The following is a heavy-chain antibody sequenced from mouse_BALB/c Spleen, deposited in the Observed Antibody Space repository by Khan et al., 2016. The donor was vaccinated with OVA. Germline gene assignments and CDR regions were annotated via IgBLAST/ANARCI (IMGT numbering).Heavy chain of an antibody. CDR3: ARVGIIYYCNYAYYFNY. CDR1: GLTFSSYG. J-gene: IGHJ2*01. D-gene: IGHD2-1*01. Sequence: EMELVQSGGGLVQPGGSLKLSCAASGLTFSSYGMPWVRQTPDKRLELVATINTNVGSTNYPDSVKGRFTISRDNSTNTLYLQLSSLTSEDTAMYYCARVGIIYYCNYAYYFNYWGQGTTLTVSS. CDR2: INTNVGST. V-gene: IGHV5-6-3*01.